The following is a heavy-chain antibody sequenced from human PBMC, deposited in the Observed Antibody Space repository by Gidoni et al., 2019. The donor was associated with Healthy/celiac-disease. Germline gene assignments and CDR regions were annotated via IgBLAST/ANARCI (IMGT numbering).Heavy chain of an antibody. V-gene: IGHV3-53*01. CDR2: IYSGGST. D-gene: IGHD3-3*01. CDR1: GFTVSSNY. CDR3: ARGGYDFWTSAPDY. Sequence: EVQLVEPGGGLIQPGGSLRLSCAASGFTVSSNYMSWVRQAPGKGLEWVSVIYSGGSTYYADSVKGRFTISRDNSKNTLYLQMNSLRAEDTAVYYCARGGYDFWTSAPDYWGQGTLVTVSS. J-gene: IGHJ4*02.